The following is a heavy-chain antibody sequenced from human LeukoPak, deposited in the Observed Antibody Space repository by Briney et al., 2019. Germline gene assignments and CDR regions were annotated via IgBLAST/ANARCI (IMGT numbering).Heavy chain of an antibody. J-gene: IGHJ6*02. CDR1: GGSISSSNW. D-gene: IGHD6-13*01. Sequence: PSETLSLTCAVSGGSISSSNWWSWVRQPPGKGLEWIGEIYHSGSTNYNPSLKSRVTISVDKSKNQFSLKLSSVTATDTAVYYCARVLGGFIAAAAAGYYGMDVWGQGTTVTVSS. CDR2: IYHSGST. CDR3: ARVLGGFIAAAAAGYYGMDV. V-gene: IGHV4-4*02.